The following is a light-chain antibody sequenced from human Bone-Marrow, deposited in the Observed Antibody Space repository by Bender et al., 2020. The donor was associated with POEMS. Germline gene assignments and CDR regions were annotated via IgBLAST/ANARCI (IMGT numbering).Light chain of an antibody. V-gene: IGLV1-47*01. J-gene: IGLJ2*01. CDR1: SSNIGTRY. CDR3: SSYTSSSTVV. Sequence: QSVLTQPPSVSGAPGQRVTISCTGSSSNIGTRYVYWYQKLPGTAPKLLMYRDGQRPSGVPDRFSGSKSGTSASLAISGLRSEDEADYFCSSYTSSSTVVFGGGTKMTVL. CDR2: RDG.